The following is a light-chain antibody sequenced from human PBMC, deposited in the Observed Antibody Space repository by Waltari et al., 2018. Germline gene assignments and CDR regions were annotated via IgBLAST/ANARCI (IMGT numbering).Light chain of an antibody. J-gene: IGLJ2*01. Sequence: SSELTPDPAVSVALGQTVRITCQGGSLSSYYASWYQQKPGQAPVLVIYGKNNRPSGIPDRFSGSSSGNTASLTITGAQAEDEADYYCNSRDSSGNHVVFGGGTKLTVL. CDR2: GKN. CDR3: NSRDSSGNHVV. V-gene: IGLV3-19*01. CDR1: SLSSYY.